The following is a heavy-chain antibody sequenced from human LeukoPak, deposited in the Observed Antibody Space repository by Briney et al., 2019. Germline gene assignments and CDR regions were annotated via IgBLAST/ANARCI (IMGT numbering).Heavy chain of an antibody. CDR2: INPNSGGI. Sequence: GASVKVSCKASGYTFTGYYMHWVRQAPGQGLEWMGWINPNSGGINYAQKFQGRVTMTRDTSISTAYMELSRLRSDDTAVYYCASLFARGSYYAHYWGQGTLVTVSS. D-gene: IGHD1-26*01. CDR1: GYTFTGYY. V-gene: IGHV1-2*02. J-gene: IGHJ4*02. CDR3: ASLFARGSYYAHY.